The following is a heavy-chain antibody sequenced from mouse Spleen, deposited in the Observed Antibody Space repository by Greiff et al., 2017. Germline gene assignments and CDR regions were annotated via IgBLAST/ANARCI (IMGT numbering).Heavy chain of an antibody. V-gene: IGHV1-4*01. CDR1: GYTFTSYT. CDR2: INPSSGYT. D-gene: IGHD2-14*01. Sequence: QVQLKQSGAELARPGASVKMSCKASGYTFTSYTMHWVKQRPGQGLEWIGYINPSSGYTKYNQKFKDKATLTADKSSSTAYMQLSSLTSEDSAVYYCARRLYRYDGDWYFDVWGAGTTVTVSS. CDR3: ARRLYRYDGDWYFDV. J-gene: IGHJ1*01.